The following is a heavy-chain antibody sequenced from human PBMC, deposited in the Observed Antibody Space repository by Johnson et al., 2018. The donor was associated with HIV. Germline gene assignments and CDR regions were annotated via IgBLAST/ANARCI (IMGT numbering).Heavy chain of an antibody. CDR1: GFTFSSYA. J-gene: IGHJ3*02. Sequence: QEQLVESGGGVVQPGRSLRLSCAASGFTFSSYAMHWVRQAPGKGLEWVAVISYDGSNKYYADSVKGRFTISRDNSKNTLYLQMNSLRAEDTALYYCARDFNSGSPDGAFDIWGQG. D-gene: IGHD4-23*01. CDR2: ISYDGSNK. CDR3: ARDFNSGSPDGAFDI. V-gene: IGHV3-30*04.